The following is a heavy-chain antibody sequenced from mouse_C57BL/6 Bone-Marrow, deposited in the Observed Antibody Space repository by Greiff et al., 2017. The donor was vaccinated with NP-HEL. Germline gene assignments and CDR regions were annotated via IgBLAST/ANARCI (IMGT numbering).Heavy chain of an antibody. CDR3: ARNDYDASYAMYY. J-gene: IGHJ4*01. CDR2: IDPSDSYT. V-gene: IGHV1-69*01. Sequence: QVQLQQPGAELVMPGASVKLSCKASGYTFTSYWMHWVKQRPGQGLEWIGEIDPSDSYTNYNQKFKGKSTLTVDKSSSTAYMQLSSLTSEDSAVYYCARNDYDASYAMYYWGQGTSVTVSS. D-gene: IGHD2-4*01. CDR1: GYTFTSYW.